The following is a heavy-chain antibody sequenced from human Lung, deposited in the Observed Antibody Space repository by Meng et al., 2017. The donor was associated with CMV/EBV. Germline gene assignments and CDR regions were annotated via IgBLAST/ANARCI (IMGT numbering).Heavy chain of an antibody. Sequence: KASGYTFSDFGITWVRQAPGQGLEWMGWINGDNDNTNYAQRFQGRVTLTTDTATRTAYMELRSLRSDDTAVYFCAREPSGYNYGPDYWGQGTLVTVSS. CDR2: INGDNDNT. V-gene: IGHV1-18*01. D-gene: IGHD5-18*01. J-gene: IGHJ4*02. CDR1: GYTFSDFG. CDR3: AREPSGYNYGPDY.